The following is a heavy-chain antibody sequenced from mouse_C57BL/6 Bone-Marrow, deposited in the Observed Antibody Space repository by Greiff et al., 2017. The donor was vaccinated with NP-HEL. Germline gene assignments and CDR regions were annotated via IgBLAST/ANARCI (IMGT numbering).Heavy chain of an antibody. D-gene: IGHD1-1*01. CDR3: ATDYYGSSRYWYFDV. Sequence: EVQLQQSVAELVRPGASVKLSCTASGFNIKNTYMHWVKQRPEQGLEWIGRIDPANGNTKYVPKFQGKATITADTSSNTAYLQRSSLTSEDTAIYYCATDYYGSSRYWYFDVWGTGTTVTVSS. CDR2: IDPANGNT. V-gene: IGHV14-3*01. CDR1: GFNIKNTY. J-gene: IGHJ1*03.